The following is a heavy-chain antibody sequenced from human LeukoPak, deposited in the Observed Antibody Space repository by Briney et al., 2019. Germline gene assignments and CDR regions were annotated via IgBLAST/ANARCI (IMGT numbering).Heavy chain of an antibody. D-gene: IGHD3-16*02. CDR1: GVSFSGYY. CDR3: ARSGRYYDYVWGSYRLYYFDY. Sequence: SETLSLTCAVYGVSFSGYYWSWIRQPPGKGLEWIGEINHSGSTNYNPSLKSRVTISVDTSKNQFSLKLSSVTAADTAVYYCARSGRYYDYVWGSYRLYYFDYWGQGTLVTVSS. V-gene: IGHV4-34*01. J-gene: IGHJ4*02. CDR2: INHSGST.